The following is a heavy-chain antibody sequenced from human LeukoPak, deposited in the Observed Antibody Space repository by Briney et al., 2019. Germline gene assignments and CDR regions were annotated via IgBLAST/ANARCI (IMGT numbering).Heavy chain of an antibody. J-gene: IGHJ4*02. V-gene: IGHV4-39*01. CDR2: IYYSGST. Sequence: SETLSLTCTVSGGSISSSSYYWGWIRQPPGKGLEWIGNIYYSGSTYYNPSLKSRVTISVDTSKSQFSLKVSSVTAADTAVYYCARRTPAGSGWYPFGFWGQGTLVTVSS. D-gene: IGHD6-19*01. CDR3: ARRTPAGSGWYPFGF. CDR1: GGSISSSSYY.